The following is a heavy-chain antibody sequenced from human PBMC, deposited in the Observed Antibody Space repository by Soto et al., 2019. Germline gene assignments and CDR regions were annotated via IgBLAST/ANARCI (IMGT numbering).Heavy chain of an antibody. J-gene: IGHJ6*02. D-gene: IGHD3-3*01. CDR1: GYTFTSYA. Sequence: ASVKVSCKASGYTFTSYAMHWVRQAPGQRLEWMGWINAGNGNTKYSQKFQGRVTITRDTSASTAYMELSSLRSEDTAVYYCASRRPTIFGMGFYGMDVWGQGTTVT. CDR2: INAGNGNT. V-gene: IGHV1-3*01. CDR3: ASRRPTIFGMGFYGMDV.